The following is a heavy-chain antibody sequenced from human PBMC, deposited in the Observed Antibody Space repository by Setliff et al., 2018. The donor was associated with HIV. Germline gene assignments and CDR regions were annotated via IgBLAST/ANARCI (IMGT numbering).Heavy chain of an antibody. CDR1: GGTFSSYV. CDR3: ARPQWELGVDYYGMDV. CDR2: IIPMYGVT. D-gene: IGHD1-26*01. V-gene: IGHV1-69*05. Sequence: GASVKVSCKASGGTFSSYVISWVRQAPGQGTEWIGGIIPMYGVTNYAQKFQGRVTITTDESTSTAYMELSSLRSEDTAVYYCARPQWELGVDYYGMDVWGQGTTVTVSS. J-gene: IGHJ6*02.